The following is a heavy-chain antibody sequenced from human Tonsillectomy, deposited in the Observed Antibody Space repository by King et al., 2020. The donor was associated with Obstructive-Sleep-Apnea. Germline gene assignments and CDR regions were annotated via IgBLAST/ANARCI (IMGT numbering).Heavy chain of an antibody. CDR3: ARDGPTDHYEARGPFDL. D-gene: IGHD3-22*01. V-gene: IGHV3-11*06. CDR1: GFTFSDYY. J-gene: IGHJ3*01. Sequence: VQLVESGGGLVKPGGSLRLSCAASGFTFSDYYMNWIRQAPGKGLEWVSYISRSGSYTDYADSLKGRFTISRDNAKNPLFLQMNSLRAEDTAVYYCARDGPTDHYEARGPFDLWGQGTMVTVSS. CDR2: ISRSGSYT.